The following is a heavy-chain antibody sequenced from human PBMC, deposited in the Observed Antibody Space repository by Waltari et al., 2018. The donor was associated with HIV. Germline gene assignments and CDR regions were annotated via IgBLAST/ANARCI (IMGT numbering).Heavy chain of an antibody. J-gene: IGHJ4*02. V-gene: IGHV4-61*02. Sequence: QVQLQESGPGLVKPSQTLSLTCTVSGGSISSGSYYWSWIRQPAGKGLEWIGRIYTSGSTNHNPSLKSRVTISVDTSKNQFSLKLSSVTAADTAVYYCARSITALFDYWGQGTLVTVSS. CDR1: GGSISSGSYY. CDR3: ARSITALFDY. D-gene: IGHD3-16*01. CDR2: IYTSGST.